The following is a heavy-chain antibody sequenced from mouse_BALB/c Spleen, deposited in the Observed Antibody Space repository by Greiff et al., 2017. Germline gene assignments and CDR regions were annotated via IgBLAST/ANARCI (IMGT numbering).Heavy chain of an antibody. J-gene: IGHJ4*01. CDR2: IRLKSNNYAT. V-gene: IGHV6-6*02. CDR1: GFTFSNYW. Sequence: EVKVEESGGGLVQPGGSMKLSCVASGFTFSNYWMNWVRQSPEKGLEWVAEIRLKSNNYATHYAESVKGRFTISRDDSKSSVYLQMNNLRAEDTGIYYCTRGPSMDYWGQGTSVTVSS. CDR3: TRGPSMDY.